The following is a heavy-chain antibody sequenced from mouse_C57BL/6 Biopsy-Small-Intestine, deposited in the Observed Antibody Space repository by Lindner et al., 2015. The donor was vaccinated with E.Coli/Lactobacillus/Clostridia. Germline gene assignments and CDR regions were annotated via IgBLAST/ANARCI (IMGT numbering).Heavy chain of an antibody. CDR3: ARGKAVVTTGYFDY. V-gene: IGHV1-7*01. CDR2: INPSSGYT. D-gene: IGHD1-1*01. CDR1: GYTFTSYW. J-gene: IGHJ2*01. Sequence: VQLQESGAELAKPGASVKLSCKASGYTFTSYWMHWVKQRPGQGLEWIGYINPSSGYTKYNQKFKGKATLTADKSSSTAYMQLSSLTYEDSAVYYCARGKAVVTTGYFDYWGQGTTLTVSS.